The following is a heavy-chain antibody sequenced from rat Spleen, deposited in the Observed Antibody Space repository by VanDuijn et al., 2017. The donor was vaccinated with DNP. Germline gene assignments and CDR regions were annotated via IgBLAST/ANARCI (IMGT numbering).Heavy chain of an antibody. CDR2: INYDGSRI. Sequence: EVQLVESGGGLVQPGRSLKLSCAASGFIFSDYAMTWVRQAPKKGLEWVARINYDGSRIYYRDSVRDRFTISRDNTKSTLYLQMDSLRSEDTATYYCATQGNNFDYWGQGVMVTVSS. CDR1: GFIFSDYA. J-gene: IGHJ2*01. V-gene: IGHV5-17*01. CDR3: ATQGNNFDY.